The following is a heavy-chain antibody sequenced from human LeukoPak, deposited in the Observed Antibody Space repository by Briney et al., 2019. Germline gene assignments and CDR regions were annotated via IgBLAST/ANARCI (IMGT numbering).Heavy chain of an antibody. D-gene: IGHD2-15*01. CDR3: ARVSQTPGGRGCFDY. J-gene: IGHJ4*02. Sequence: PGGSLRLSCAASGFTFSSYSMNWVRQAPGKGREWVSYISSSSSTIYYADSVKGRFTISRDNAKNSLYLQMNSLRAEDTAVYYCARVSQTPGGRGCFDYWGQGTLVTVSS. CDR1: GFTFSSYS. CDR2: ISSSSSTI. V-gene: IGHV3-48*01.